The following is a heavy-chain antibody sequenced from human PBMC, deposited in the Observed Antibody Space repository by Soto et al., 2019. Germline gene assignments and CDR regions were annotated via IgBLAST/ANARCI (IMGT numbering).Heavy chain of an antibody. J-gene: IGHJ6*02. Sequence: GGSLRLSCAASGFTFSSYSMNWVRQAPGKGLEWVSYISSSSSTIYYADSAKGRFTISRDNAKNSLYLQMNSLRAEDTAVYYCARVPGSGSYYYYYYGMDVWGQGTTVTVSS. V-gene: IGHV3-48*04. CDR3: ARVPGSGSYYYYYYGMDV. CDR2: ISSSSSTI. D-gene: IGHD3-10*01. CDR1: GFTFSSYS.